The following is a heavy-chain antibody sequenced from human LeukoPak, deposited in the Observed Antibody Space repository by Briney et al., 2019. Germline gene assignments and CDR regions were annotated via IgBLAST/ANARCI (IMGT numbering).Heavy chain of an antibody. V-gene: IGHV3-21*01. CDR2: ISSSTSYI. J-gene: IGHJ4*02. CDR3: ARERQWLGSDY. Sequence: LEGVSSISSSTSYIYYADSVKGRFTISRDNAKNSLYLQMNSLRAEDTAVYYCARERQWLGSDYWGQGTLVTVSS. D-gene: IGHD6-19*01.